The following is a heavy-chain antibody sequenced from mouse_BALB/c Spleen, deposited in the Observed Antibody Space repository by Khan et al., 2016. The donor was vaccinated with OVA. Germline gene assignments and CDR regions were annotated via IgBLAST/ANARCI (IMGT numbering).Heavy chain of an antibody. J-gene: IGHJ3*01. D-gene: IGHD1-1*01. CDR3: ARELRRGGFAY. V-gene: IGHV2-6-7*01. CDR1: GFSLTGYG. CDR2: IWSDGST. Sequence: QMQLEESGPGLVAPSQSLSITCTVSGFSLTGYGVNWVRQPPGKGLEWLGMIWSDGSTDYNSALKSRLNISKDNSKSQVFLKMNGLQTDDTARYYCARELRRGGFAYWGQGTLVTVSA.